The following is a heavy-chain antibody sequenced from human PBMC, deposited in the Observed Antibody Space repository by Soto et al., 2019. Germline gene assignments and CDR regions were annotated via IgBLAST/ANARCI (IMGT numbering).Heavy chain of an antibody. Sequence: EVQLVESGGGLVQPGGSLRLSCAASGFTFSSYSMNWVRQAPGKGLEWVSYISSSSSTIYYADSVKGRFTISRDNAKNSLYLQMSSLRDEDTAVYYCARDRVEGLPVHDYWGQGTLVTVSS. CDR3: ARDRVEGLPVHDY. V-gene: IGHV3-48*02. CDR1: GFTFSSYS. D-gene: IGHD2-2*01. J-gene: IGHJ4*02. CDR2: ISSSSSTI.